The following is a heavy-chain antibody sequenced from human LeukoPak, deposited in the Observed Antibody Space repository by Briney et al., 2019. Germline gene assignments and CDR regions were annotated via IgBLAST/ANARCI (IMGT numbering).Heavy chain of an antibody. J-gene: IGHJ4*02. CDR2: IRYDGSNK. CDR1: GFTFSSYG. D-gene: IGHD1-26*01. V-gene: IGHV3-30*02. Sequence: PGGSLRLSCAASGFTFSSYGMHWVRQAPGKGLEWVAFIRYDGSNKYYADSVKGRFTISRDNAKNSLYLQMNSLRAEDTAVYYCAPELPDYWGQGTLVTVSS. CDR3: APELPDY.